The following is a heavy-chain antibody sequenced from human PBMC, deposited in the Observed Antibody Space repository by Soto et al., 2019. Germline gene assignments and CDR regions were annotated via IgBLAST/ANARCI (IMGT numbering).Heavy chain of an antibody. J-gene: IGHJ4*02. CDR3: ARGRSPVYGDYGFNY. CDR2: MNPNRANT. D-gene: IGHD4-17*01. Sequence: QVQLVQSGAEVKKPGASVRVSCKPSGYTFTTYDINWVRQATGQGLEWMGWMNPNRANTVYAQKFQGRVTMTRNTSISTAYMELSSLKSEDTAVYYCARGRSPVYGDYGFNYWGQGTLVTVSS. CDR1: GYTFTTYD. V-gene: IGHV1-8*01.